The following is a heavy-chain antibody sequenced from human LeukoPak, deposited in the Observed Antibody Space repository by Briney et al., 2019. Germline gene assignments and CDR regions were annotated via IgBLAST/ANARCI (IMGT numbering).Heavy chain of an antibody. CDR2: INHSGST. Sequence: SETLSLTCAVYGGSFSGYYWSWVRQPPGKGLEWIGEINHSGSTNYNPSLKSRVTISVDTSKNQFSLKLSSVTAADTAVYYCARGPGRITIFGVVIPRARWFDPWGQGTLVTVSS. CDR1: GGSFSGYY. CDR3: ARGPGRITIFGVVIPRARWFDP. D-gene: IGHD3-3*01. V-gene: IGHV4-34*01. J-gene: IGHJ5*02.